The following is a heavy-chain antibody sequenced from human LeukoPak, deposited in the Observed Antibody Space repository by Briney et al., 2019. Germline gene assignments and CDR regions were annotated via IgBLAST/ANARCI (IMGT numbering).Heavy chain of an antibody. J-gene: IGHJ6*02. Sequence: ASVKVSCKASGGTFSSYAISWVRQAPGQGLEWMGGIIPIFGTANYAQKFQGRVTITADESTSTAYMELSSLRSEDTAVYYRASRDQNHYDSSGYSPWSYYYYGMDVWGQGTTVTVSS. CDR1: GGTFSSYA. D-gene: IGHD3-22*01. V-gene: IGHV1-69*13. CDR2: IIPIFGTA. CDR3: ASRDQNHYDSSGYSPWSYYYYGMDV.